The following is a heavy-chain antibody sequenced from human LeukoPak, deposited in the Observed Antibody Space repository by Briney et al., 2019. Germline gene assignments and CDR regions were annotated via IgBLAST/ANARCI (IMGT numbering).Heavy chain of an antibody. CDR2: MNPNSGGT. CDR1: GYTFTGYY. D-gene: IGHD2-15*01. CDR3: ARDKRYCSGGSCPNNWFDP. V-gene: IGHV1-2*06. J-gene: IGHJ5*02. Sequence: ASVKVFCKASGYTFTGYYMHWVRQAPGQGLEWMGRMNPNSGGTNYAQKFQGRVTMTRDTSISTAYMELSRLRSDDTAVYYCARDKRYCSGGSCPNNWFDPWGQGTLVTVSS.